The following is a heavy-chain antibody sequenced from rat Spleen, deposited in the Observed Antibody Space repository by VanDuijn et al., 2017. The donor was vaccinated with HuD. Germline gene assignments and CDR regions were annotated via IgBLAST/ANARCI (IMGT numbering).Heavy chain of an antibody. J-gene: IGHJ2*01. V-gene: IGHV3-3*01. Sequence: EVQLQESGPGLVKPSQSLSLTCSVTFYSITSSYRWSWVRKFPGNKLEWMGYIDSAGSTNYNPSRKSRISITRDTSKNQFFLQVNSVTTEDTATYYCGRDNNYKAYWGQGVMVTVSS. CDR1: FYSITSSYR. CDR2: IDSAGST. CDR3: GRDNNYKAY. D-gene: IGHD1-10*01.